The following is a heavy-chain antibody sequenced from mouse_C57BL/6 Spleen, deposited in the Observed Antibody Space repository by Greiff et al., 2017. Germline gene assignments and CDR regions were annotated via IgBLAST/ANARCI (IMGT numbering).Heavy chain of an antibody. D-gene: IGHD1-1*01. V-gene: IGHV1-26*01. CDR1: GYTFTDYY. J-gene: IGHJ3*01. CDR2: INPNNGGT. Sequence: EVKLQQSGPELVKPGASVKISCKASGYTFTDYYMNWVKQSHGKSLEWIGDINPNNGGTSYNQKFKGKATLTVDKSSSTAYMELRSLTSEDSAVXYCARPGYGSSVLFAYWGQGTLVTVSA. CDR3: ARPGYGSSVLFAY.